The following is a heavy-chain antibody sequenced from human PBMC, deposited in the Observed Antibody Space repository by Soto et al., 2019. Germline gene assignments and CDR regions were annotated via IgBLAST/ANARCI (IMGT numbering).Heavy chain of an antibody. CDR1: GYTLTELS. V-gene: IGHV1-24*01. Sequence: ASGKVSCKVSGYTLTELSMHRVRQAPGKRLEWMGGFDPEDGATIYAQKFQGRVTMTEDTSTDTAYTELSSLICEDTAVYYCATDGDFGVVNLPTWGQGTLVTVSS. CDR2: FDPEDGAT. J-gene: IGHJ5*02. CDR3: ATDGDFGVVNLPT. D-gene: IGHD3-3*01.